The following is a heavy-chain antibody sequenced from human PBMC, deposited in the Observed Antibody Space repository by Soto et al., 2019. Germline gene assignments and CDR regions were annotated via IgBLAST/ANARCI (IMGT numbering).Heavy chain of an antibody. CDR1: GGSISNGFW. J-gene: IGHJ4*02. CDR3: ARRRVTPANYFEY. V-gene: IGHV4-4*02. CDR2: IYESGTT. Sequence: QVQLQESGPGLVKPSGTLSLTCAVSGGSISNGFWWTWVRQSPEKGLEWIGQIYESGTTDYHPSLKSRVTMSIDKSKNQFSLEFNSVTAADTAVYFCARRRVTPANYFEYWGQGTLVTVSS. D-gene: IGHD3-10*01.